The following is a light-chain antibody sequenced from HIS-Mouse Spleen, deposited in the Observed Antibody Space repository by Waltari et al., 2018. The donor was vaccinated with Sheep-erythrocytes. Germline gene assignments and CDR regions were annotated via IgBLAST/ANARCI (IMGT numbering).Light chain of an antibody. Sequence: DIQMTQSPSSVSASVGDRVTITCRASQGISSWLAWYQQKPGKAPKPLIYAVSSLQIGVPARFGGSGSGTDFALTISSLQPEDFASYFCQQANSFPITFGQGTRLEIK. CDR3: QQANSFPIT. CDR2: AVS. V-gene: IGKV1-12*01. CDR1: QGISSW. J-gene: IGKJ5*01.